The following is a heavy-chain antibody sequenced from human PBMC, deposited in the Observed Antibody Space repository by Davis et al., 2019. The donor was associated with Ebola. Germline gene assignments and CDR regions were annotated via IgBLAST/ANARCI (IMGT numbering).Heavy chain of an antibody. CDR1: VYTVSIYD. V-gene: IGHV1-8*01. CDR3: ARGLMDSAAFRAGWFDP. D-gene: IGHD2/OR15-2a*01. Sequence: AASVKVSCKASVYTVSIYDFNWVRQAAGQGLEWMGWMNPHTGYTGYARKFQGRVTMTRNSSINTAYMELTSLTSDDTAVYYCARGLMDSAAFRAGWFDPWGQGTLVTVSS. J-gene: IGHJ5*02. CDR2: MNPHTGYT.